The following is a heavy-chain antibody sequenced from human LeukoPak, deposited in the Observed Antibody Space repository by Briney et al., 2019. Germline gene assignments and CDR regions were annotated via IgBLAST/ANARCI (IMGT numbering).Heavy chain of an antibody. J-gene: IGHJ4*02. CDR3: ARARNYYDSSGYDQPFDY. CDR1: GFTFSSYA. D-gene: IGHD3-22*01. Sequence: PGGSLRLSCAASGFTFSSYAMHWVRQAPGKGLEWVAVISYDGSNKYYADSVKGRFTISRDNSKNTLYLQMNSLRAEDTAVYYCARARNYYDSSGYDQPFDYWGQGTLVTVSS. V-gene: IGHV3-30-3*01. CDR2: ISYDGSNK.